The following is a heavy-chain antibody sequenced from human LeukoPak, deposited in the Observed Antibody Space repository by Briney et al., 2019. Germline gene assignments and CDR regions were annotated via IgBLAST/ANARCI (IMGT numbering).Heavy chain of an antibody. V-gene: IGHV3-9*01. CDR2: ISWNSGSI. J-gene: IGHJ4*02. CDR1: GFTFDDYA. CDR3: EKVFNPIMGPLEACFDY. D-gene: IGHD1-1*01. Sequence: GGSLRLSCAASGFTFDDYAMHWVRQAPGKGLEWVSGISWNSGSIGYADSVKGRFTISRDNAKNSLYLHMNSLRAEDTALYYCEKVFNPIMGPLEACFDYWGQGPLVTVSS.